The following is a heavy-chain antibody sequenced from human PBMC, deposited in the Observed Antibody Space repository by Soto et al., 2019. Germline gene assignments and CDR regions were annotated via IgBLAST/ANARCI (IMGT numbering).Heavy chain of an antibody. D-gene: IGHD3-22*01. V-gene: IGHV4-31*03. Sequence: SETLSLTCIVSGDSISRIDYYWTWIRQHPEKGLEWIGNIYFRGDTYYSPSLESRLTISVDTSKNQFSLKLTSVTAADTAVYYCAREGGSYDSGGYLIRGAFDIWGQGTMVTVSS. J-gene: IGHJ3*02. CDR2: IYFRGDT. CDR1: GDSISRIDYY. CDR3: AREGGSYDSGGYLIRGAFDI.